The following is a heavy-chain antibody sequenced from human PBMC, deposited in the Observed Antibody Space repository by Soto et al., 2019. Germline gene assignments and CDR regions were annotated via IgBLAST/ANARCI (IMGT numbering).Heavy chain of an antibody. D-gene: IGHD1-1*01. V-gene: IGHV4-4*02. CDR1: GGSINISNY. Sequence: VQLQESGPGLVKPSGTLSLTCAVSGGSINISNYWSWVRQSPGKGLEWIGEINHSGSTNYKSSLKSRVTMSVDQSKNQFSLKLTSVTAADTAVYYCASRGGMTIGLRPDWKDVVDIWGQGTMVTVSS. CDR3: ASRGGMTIGLRPDWKDVVDI. J-gene: IGHJ3*02. CDR2: INHSGST.